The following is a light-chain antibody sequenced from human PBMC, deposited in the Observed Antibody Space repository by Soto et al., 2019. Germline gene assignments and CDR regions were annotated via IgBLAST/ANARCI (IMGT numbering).Light chain of an antibody. Sequence: QSVLTRPASVSGSPGQSITISCTGTSSDIGAYNFVSWYQQHPGKAPKLMLYDVNIRPSGVSNRFSGPKSGNTASLTISGLQAEDEADYYCTSWTTSTTMIFGGGTKVTVL. CDR2: DVN. CDR3: TSWTTSTTMI. J-gene: IGLJ2*01. CDR1: SSDIGAYNF. V-gene: IGLV2-14*03.